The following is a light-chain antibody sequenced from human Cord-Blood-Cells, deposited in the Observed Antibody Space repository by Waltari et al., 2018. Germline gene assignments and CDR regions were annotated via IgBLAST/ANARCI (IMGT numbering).Light chain of an antibody. J-gene: IGLJ2*01. CDR3: SSYAGSNNLV. CDR1: SSDVVGYNY. CDR2: EVS. V-gene: IGLV2-8*01. Sequence: QSALTQPPSASGSPGQSFTISCTGTSSDVVGYNYVSWCQQPPGKAPKLMIYEVSKRPWGVHDRFSGSTSGNPASLTVSGRQAEDEADYYCSSYAGSNNLVFGGGTKLTVL.